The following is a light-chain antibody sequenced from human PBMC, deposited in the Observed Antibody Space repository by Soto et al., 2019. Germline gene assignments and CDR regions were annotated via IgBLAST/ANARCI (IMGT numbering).Light chain of an antibody. Sequence: QLVLTQPPSASGTPGQRVTISCSGSSSNIGSNYVYWYQQLPGTAPKLLIYRNNQRPSGVPDRFSGFKSGTSASLAISGLRSEDEADYYCAAWDDSLSGRVVFGGGTKVTVL. V-gene: IGLV1-47*01. CDR3: AAWDDSLSGRVV. CDR1: SSNIGSNY. CDR2: RNN. J-gene: IGLJ2*01.